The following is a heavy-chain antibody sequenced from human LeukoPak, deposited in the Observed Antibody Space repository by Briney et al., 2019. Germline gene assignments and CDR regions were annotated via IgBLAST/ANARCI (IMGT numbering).Heavy chain of an antibody. Sequence: SVKVSCKASGGTFSSYAISWVRQAPGQGLEWMGGIIPMFGTATYAQKFQGRVTITPDESTSTAYMELSSLRSEDTAVYYCAREITMVRGARAGFDYWGQGTLVTVSS. V-gene: IGHV1-69*01. CDR1: GGTFSSYA. CDR3: AREITMVRGARAGFDY. CDR2: IIPMFGTA. D-gene: IGHD3-10*01. J-gene: IGHJ4*02.